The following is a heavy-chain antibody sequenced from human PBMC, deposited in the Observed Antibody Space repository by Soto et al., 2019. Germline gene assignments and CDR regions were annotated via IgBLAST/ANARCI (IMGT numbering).Heavy chain of an antibody. CDR2: IYHGGTT. D-gene: IGHD1-1*01. CDR3: ARSAGGNSFFEF. J-gene: IGHJ4*02. Sequence: ETLSLTCAVSGASVSSSDWWSWVRQPPGNGLEWIGEIYHGGTTNYNPSLKSRVTLSVDKSKNQFSLSLTSVTAADTAVYYCARSAGGNSFFEFWGQGTLVTVSS. CDR1: GASVSSSDW. V-gene: IGHV4-4*02.